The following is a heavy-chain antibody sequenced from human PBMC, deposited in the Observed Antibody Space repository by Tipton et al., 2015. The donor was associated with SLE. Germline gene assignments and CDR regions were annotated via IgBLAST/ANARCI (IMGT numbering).Heavy chain of an antibody. CDR2: IYYSGST. Sequence: TLSLTCTVSGGSIYSGDYYWSWLRQPPGKGLEWIGYIYYSGSTYYNPSLKSRVTISIDTSKNQFSLKLTSVTAADTAVYYCASPPHDSSGFHYMDVWGKGTTVTVSS. CDR1: GGSIYSGDYY. CDR3: ASPPHDSSGFHYMDV. D-gene: IGHD3-22*01. V-gene: IGHV4-30-4*01. J-gene: IGHJ6*03.